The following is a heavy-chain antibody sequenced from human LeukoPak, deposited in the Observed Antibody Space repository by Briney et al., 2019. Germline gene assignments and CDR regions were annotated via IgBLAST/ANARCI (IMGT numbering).Heavy chain of an antibody. J-gene: IGHJ4*02. CDR3: ASYYYDSSGFDY. CDR2: INPNSGGT. D-gene: IGHD3-22*01. CDR1: GYTFTGYY. Sequence: APVKVSCKASGYTFTGYYMHWVRQAPGQGLEWMGWINPNSGGTNYAQKFQGRVTMTRDTSISTAYMELSRLRSDDTAVYYCASYYYDSSGFDYWGQGTLVTVSS. V-gene: IGHV1-2*02.